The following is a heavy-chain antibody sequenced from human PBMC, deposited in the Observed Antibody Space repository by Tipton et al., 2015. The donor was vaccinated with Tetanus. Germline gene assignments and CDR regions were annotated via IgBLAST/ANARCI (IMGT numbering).Heavy chain of an antibody. CDR1: GGSISSGAYY. CDR2: IYYSGST. J-gene: IGHJ2*01. D-gene: IGHD1-1*01. CDR3: ARTQPIGWYFDL. V-gene: IGHV4-31*02. Sequence: LRLSCTVSGGSISSGAYYWSWIRQHPGKGLGWIGYIYYSGSTFYNPSLKSRVTISVDTSKNQFSLKLSSVTAADTAVYYCARTQPIGWYFDLWGRGTLLTVSS.